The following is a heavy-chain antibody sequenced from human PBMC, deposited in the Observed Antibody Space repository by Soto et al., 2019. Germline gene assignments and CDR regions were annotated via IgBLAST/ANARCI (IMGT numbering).Heavy chain of an antibody. V-gene: IGHV1-3*01. J-gene: IGHJ5*02. CDR3: ARTPPILQEGNWFDP. CDR1: GYTFTGYA. CDR2: INAGNGNT. D-gene: IGHD4-4*01. Sequence: GASVKVSCKASGYTFTGYAMHWVRQAPGQRLEWMGWINAGNGNTKYSQKFQGRVTITRDTSASTAYMELRSLRSDDTAVYYCARTPPILQEGNWFDPWGQGTLVTVSS.